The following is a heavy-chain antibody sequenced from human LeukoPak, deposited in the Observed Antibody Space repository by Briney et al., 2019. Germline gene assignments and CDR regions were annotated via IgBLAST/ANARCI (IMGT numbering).Heavy chain of an antibody. V-gene: IGHV1-3*01. D-gene: IGHD5-24*01. J-gene: IGHJ4*02. CDR3: ARDDGYNTYYFDY. Sequence: ASVKVSCKASGYTFTSYAMHWVRQAPGQRLEWMGWINAGNGNTKYSQKFQGRVTITRDISASTAYMELSSLRSEDTAVYYCARDDGYNTYYFDYWGQGTLVTVSS. CDR1: GYTFTSYA. CDR2: INAGNGNT.